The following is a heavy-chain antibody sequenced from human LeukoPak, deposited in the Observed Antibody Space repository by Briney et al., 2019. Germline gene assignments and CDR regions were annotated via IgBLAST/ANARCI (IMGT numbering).Heavy chain of an antibody. Sequence: SETLSLTCAVYGGSFSGYYWSWIRQPPGKGLEWIGEINHSGSTNYNPSLKSRVTISVDTSKNQFSLKLSSVTAADTAVYYCARRYGYFDYWGQGTLVTVSS. CDR3: ARRYGYFDY. CDR1: GGSFSGYY. D-gene: IGHD5-18*01. V-gene: IGHV4-34*01. J-gene: IGHJ4*02. CDR2: INHSGST.